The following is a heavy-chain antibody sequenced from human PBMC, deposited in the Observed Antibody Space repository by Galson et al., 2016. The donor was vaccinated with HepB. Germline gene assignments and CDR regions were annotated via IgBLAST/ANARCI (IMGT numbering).Heavy chain of an antibody. CDR3: AAALDDYYYGMDV. Sequence: SVKVSCKASGHTFTSYYIHWVRQAPGQGLEWMGIINPRSSNTNYAQKFQGRVTMTRDTSTSTVYMQLSSLRSDDTAVYYCAAALDDYYYGMDVWGQGTTVIVSS. J-gene: IGHJ6*02. D-gene: IGHD6-13*01. CDR1: GHTFTSYY. CDR2: INPRSSNT. V-gene: IGHV1-46*01.